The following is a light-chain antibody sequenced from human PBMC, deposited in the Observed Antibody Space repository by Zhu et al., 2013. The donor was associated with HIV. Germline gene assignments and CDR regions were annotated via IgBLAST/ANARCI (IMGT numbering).Light chain of an antibody. CDR2: GAS. CDR1: QGVAIDS. V-gene: IGKV3-20*01. Sequence: DIVLTQSPGTLSLSPGDRATLSCRASQGVAIDSLAWYQQKPGQAPRLLIYGASSRASGIPDRFSGSGSGTDFTLSISRLESEDFAVYYCQQYDNSPWTFGQGTEVEIK. J-gene: IGKJ1*01. CDR3: QQYDNSPWT.